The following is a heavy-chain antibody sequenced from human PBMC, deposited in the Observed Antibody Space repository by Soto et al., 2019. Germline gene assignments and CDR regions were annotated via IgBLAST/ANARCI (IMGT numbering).Heavy chain of an antibody. J-gene: IGHJ6*02. V-gene: IGHV1-69*01. D-gene: IGHD1-20*01. CDR3: AGTVEITYYHGMDV. CDR1: GGTLRSHA. CDR2: IFPIFGSP. Sequence: QVQLVQSGAEVKKPGSSVRVSCKDSGGTLRSHAIAWLRQAPGQGLAWIGGIFPIFGSPNYAQKFQGRVSISADEYSITGDMELSSLRSEDPAFYYCAGTVEITYYHGMDVWGQGTTVTVSS.